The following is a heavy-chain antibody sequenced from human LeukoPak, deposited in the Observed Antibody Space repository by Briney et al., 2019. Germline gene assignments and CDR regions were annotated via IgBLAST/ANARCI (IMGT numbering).Heavy chain of an antibody. CDR2: ISWNSGSI. CDR1: GFTFDDYA. Sequence: GGSLRLSCAASGFTFDDYAMHWVRQAPGKGLEWVSGISWNSGSIGYADSVKGRFTISRDNAKNSLYLQMNSLRAEDTALYYCAKVIGGWGAFDIWGQGTMVTVSS. D-gene: IGHD6-19*01. CDR3: AKVIGGWGAFDI. J-gene: IGHJ3*02. V-gene: IGHV3-9*01.